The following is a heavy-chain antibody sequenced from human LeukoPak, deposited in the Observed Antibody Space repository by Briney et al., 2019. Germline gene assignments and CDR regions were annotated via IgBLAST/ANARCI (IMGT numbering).Heavy chain of an antibody. CDR1: GFTFSSYG. CDR3: AKRGYYDSSGYYAPFDY. CDR2: FSGGGGKA. J-gene: IGHJ4*02. Sequence: PGGSLRLSCAASGFTFSSYGMSWVRQAPGKGLEWVSAFSGGGGKAYYADSVKGRFTISRDNSKNTLYLQMNSLRAEDTAVYYCAKRGYYDSSGYYAPFDYWGQGTLVTVSS. V-gene: IGHV3-23*01. D-gene: IGHD3-22*01.